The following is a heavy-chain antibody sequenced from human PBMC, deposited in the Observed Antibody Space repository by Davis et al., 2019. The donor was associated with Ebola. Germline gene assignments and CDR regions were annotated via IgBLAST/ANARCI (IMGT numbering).Heavy chain of an antibody. CDR2: IYYSGST. Sequence: PGGSLRLSCTVSGGSISSSSYYWGWIRQPPGKGLEWIGSIYYSGSTYYNPSLKSRVTISVDTSKNQFSLKLSSVTAADTAVYYCASYSSSSGRDFDYWGQGTLVTVSS. CDR1: GGSISSSSYY. J-gene: IGHJ4*02. D-gene: IGHD6-19*01. V-gene: IGHV4-39*01. CDR3: ASYSSSSGRDFDY.